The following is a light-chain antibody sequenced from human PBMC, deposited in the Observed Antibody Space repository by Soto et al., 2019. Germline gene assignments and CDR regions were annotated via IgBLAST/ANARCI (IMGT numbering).Light chain of an antibody. CDR3: SSYAGINNLGV. CDR2: EVN. V-gene: IGLV2-8*01. J-gene: IGLJ1*01. CDR1: SSDVGGYKY. Sequence: QSALTQPPSASGSPGQSVTISCTGTSSDVGGYKYVSWYQQHPDKAPKLMIFEVNKRPSGVPDRFSGSKSGNTVSLTVSGLQAEDEADYYCSSYAGINNLGVFGTGTKVTVL.